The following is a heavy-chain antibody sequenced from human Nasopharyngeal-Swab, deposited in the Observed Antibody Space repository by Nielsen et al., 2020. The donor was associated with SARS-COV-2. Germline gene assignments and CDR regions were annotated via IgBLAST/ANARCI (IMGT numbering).Heavy chain of an antibody. Sequence: GVLKISCAASGFTFSSYWMTWVRQAPGKGLEWVANIKQDGSEKYSVDSVKGRFTISRDNARNSLYLQMNNLRAEDTAVYYCARGPPIVVLTAILPDYYYLDVWGKGTTVTVSS. CDR3: ARGPPIVVLTAILPDYYYLDV. D-gene: IGHD2-21*02. V-gene: IGHV3-7*03. CDR1: GFTFSSYW. J-gene: IGHJ6*03. CDR2: IKQDGSEK.